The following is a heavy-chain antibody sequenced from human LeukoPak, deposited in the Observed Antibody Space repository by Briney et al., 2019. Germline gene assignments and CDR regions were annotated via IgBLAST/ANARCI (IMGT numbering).Heavy chain of an antibody. CDR3: AKGAWELPHAAYYFDY. Sequence: GGSLRLSCEASGFTFSSYAMIWVRQAPGKGLEWVSAISGSGGSTYYADSVKGRFTISRDNSKNTLYLQMNSLRAEDTAVYYCAKGAWELPHAAYYFDYWGQGTLVTVSS. CDR2: ISGSGGST. V-gene: IGHV3-23*01. D-gene: IGHD1-26*01. CDR1: GFTFSSYA. J-gene: IGHJ4*02.